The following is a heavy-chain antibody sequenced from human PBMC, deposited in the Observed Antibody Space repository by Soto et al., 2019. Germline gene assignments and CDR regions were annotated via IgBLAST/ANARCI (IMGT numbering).Heavy chain of an antibody. CDR3: ARDRIGVWIFGVVSPNLGY. CDR2: IYYSGST. V-gene: IGHV4-59*01. CDR1: GGSISSYY. D-gene: IGHD3-3*01. J-gene: IGHJ4*02. Sequence: SETLSLTCTVSGGSISSYYWSWIRQPPGKGLEWIGYIYYSGSTNYNPSLKSRVTMTTDTSTSTAYMELRSLRSDDTAVYYCARDRIGVWIFGVVSPNLGYWGQGTLVTVSS.